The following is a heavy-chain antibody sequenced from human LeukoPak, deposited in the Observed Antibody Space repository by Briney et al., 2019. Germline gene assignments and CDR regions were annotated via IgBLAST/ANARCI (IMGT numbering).Heavy chain of an antibody. J-gene: IGHJ4*02. D-gene: IGHD5-18*01. Sequence: SSETLSLTCTVSGGSISSYYWSWIRQPPGKGLEWIGYIYYSGSTNYNPSLKSRVTISVDTSKNQFSLKLSSVTAADTAVYYCARFHLRRGYFHFDYWGQGTLVTVSS. CDR2: IYYSGST. V-gene: IGHV4-59*01. CDR3: ARFHLRRGYFHFDY. CDR1: GGSISSYY.